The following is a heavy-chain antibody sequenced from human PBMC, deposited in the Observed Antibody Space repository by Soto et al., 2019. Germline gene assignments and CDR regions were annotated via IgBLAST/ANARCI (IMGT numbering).Heavy chain of an antibody. Sequence: ASVKVSCKASGYAFTGYYMHWVRQAPGQGLEWMGWINPNSGGANYAQKFQGRVTITADESTSTAYMGLSSLRSEDTAVYYCARDLDNWNDSNWFDPWGQGTLVTVSS. J-gene: IGHJ5*02. D-gene: IGHD1-20*01. CDR3: ARDLDNWNDSNWFDP. V-gene: IGHV1-2*02. CDR2: INPNSGGA. CDR1: GYAFTGYY.